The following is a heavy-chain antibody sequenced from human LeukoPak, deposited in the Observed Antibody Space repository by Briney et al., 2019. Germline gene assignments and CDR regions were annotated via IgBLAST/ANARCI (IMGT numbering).Heavy chain of an antibody. CDR2: ISGSGGST. J-gene: IGHJ3*02. D-gene: IGHD2-15*01. CDR1: GFTFSSYA. Sequence: PGRSLRLSCAASGFTFSSYAMSWVRQAPGKGLEWVSAISGSGGSTYYADFVKGRFTISRDNAKNTLYLQMNSLRAEDTAVYYCARESYCSGGSCYSGRAFDIWGQGTMVTVSS. CDR3: ARESYCSGGSCYSGRAFDI. V-gene: IGHV3-23*01.